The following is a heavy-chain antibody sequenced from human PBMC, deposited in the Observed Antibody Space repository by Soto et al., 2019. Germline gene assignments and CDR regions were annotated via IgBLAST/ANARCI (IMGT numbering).Heavy chain of an antibody. CDR3: ARDLLLRFGELDPPSPYYGMDV. Sequence: ASVKVSCKASGYTFTGYYMHWVRQAPGQGLEWMGWINPNSGGTNYAQKFQGWVTMTRDTSISTAYMELSRLRSDDTAVYYCARDLLLRFGELDPPSPYYGMDVWGQGTTVTVSS. D-gene: IGHD3-10*01. V-gene: IGHV1-2*04. CDR1: GYTFTGYY. CDR2: INPNSGGT. J-gene: IGHJ6*02.